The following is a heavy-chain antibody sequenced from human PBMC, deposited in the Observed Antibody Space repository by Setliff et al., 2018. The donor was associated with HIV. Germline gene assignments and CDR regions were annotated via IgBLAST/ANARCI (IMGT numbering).Heavy chain of an antibody. D-gene: IGHD6-6*01. CDR2: IRYDGSNK. CDR3: AKAGRAARPDAFDI. V-gene: IGHV3-30*02. Sequence: GSLRLSCAASGFTFSSYGMHWVRQAPGKGLEWVAFIRYDGSNKYYADSVKGRFTISRDNSKNTLYLQMNSLRAEDTAVYYCAKAGRAARPDAFDIWGQGTMVTVSS. J-gene: IGHJ3*02. CDR1: GFTFSSYG.